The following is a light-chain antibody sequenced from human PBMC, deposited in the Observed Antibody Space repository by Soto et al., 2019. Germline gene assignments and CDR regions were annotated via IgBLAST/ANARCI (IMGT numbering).Light chain of an antibody. J-gene: IGKJ5*01. Sequence: DIQMTQSPSSLSASVGDRFTTTCRASQSISSYLNWYQQKPGKAPKLLIYAASSLQSGVPSRFSGSGSGTDFTLTISSLQPEDFATYYCQQSYGTPITFGQGTRLEIK. V-gene: IGKV1-39*01. CDR1: QSISSY. CDR3: QQSYGTPIT. CDR2: AAS.